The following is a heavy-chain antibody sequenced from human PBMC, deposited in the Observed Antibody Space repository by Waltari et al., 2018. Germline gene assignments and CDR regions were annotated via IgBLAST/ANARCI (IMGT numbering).Heavy chain of an antibody. CDR1: VYTFTGYY. V-gene: IGHV1-2*06. D-gene: IGHD6-13*01. Sequence: QVQLVQSGAEVKKPGASVKVSCKASVYTFTGYYMHWVRQAPGQGLEWMGRISPNRGGTNKAQKVQGRVTMTRDTSISTAYMELSRLRSDDTAVYDWARGRAADGTVDYWGQGTLVTVSS. CDR2: ISPNRGGT. J-gene: IGHJ4*02. CDR3: ARGRAADGTVDY.